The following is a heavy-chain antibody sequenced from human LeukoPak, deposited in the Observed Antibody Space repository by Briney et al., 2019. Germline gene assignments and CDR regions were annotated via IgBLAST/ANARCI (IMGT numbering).Heavy chain of an antibody. D-gene: IGHD1-26*01. CDR3: GMSGDRVPLQDDVFDV. V-gene: IGHV5-51*01. Sequence: GEPLKISCKASGYSFTSYCIGWVRQMPGKGLEWMGIIYPGDSGPTYSPSFQGQVTISVDKSINTAYLQWSSLQASDTAMYYCGMSGDRVPLQDDVFDVWGQGTMVTVST. CDR2: IYPGDSGP. J-gene: IGHJ3*01. CDR1: GYSFTSYC.